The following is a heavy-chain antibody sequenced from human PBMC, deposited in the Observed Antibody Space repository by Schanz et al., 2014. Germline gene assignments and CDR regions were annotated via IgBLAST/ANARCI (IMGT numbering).Heavy chain of an antibody. V-gene: IGHV3-33*01. CDR3: ARPRFDYGEVDY. CDR1: GFTFSSYG. Sequence: VRLVESGGGLVQPGGSLRLSCAASGFTFSSYGIHWFRQPAGKGLEWVAVIWNNGVTKYYADSVRGRFTISRDRFQNTLYLRMSSLRAEDTAVYYCARPRFDYGEVDYWGQGTLVTVSS. J-gene: IGHJ4*02. D-gene: IGHD4-17*01. CDR2: IWNNGVTK.